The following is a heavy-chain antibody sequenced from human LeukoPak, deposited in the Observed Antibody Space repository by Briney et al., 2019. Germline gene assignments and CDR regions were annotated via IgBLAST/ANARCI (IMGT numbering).Heavy chain of an antibody. CDR3: AKGDCSSGICYFDY. Sequence: PGGSLRLSCAASGFTLRKHPMYWVRQAPGKGLEWVSSLSDTGDSTHYADSVKGRFTISRDSARSALYLQMNSLRAEDTAVYYCAKGDCSSGICYFDYWGQGSQVTVSS. D-gene: IGHD2-15*01. J-gene: IGHJ4*02. CDR2: LSDTGDST. V-gene: IGHV3-23*01. CDR1: GFTLRKHP.